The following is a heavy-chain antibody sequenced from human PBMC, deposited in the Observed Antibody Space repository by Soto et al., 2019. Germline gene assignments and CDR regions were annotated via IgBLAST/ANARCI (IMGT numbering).Heavy chain of an antibody. V-gene: IGHV3-13*01. Sequence: GGSLRLSCAASGFTFSSYDMHWVRQATGKGLEWVSAIGTAGDTYYPGSVKGRFTISRENAKNSLYLQMNSLRAGATAVYYGARANIAVAGTAFDIWGQGTMVTVSS. J-gene: IGHJ3*02. CDR1: GFTFSSYD. CDR3: ARANIAVAGTAFDI. D-gene: IGHD6-19*01. CDR2: IGTAGDT.